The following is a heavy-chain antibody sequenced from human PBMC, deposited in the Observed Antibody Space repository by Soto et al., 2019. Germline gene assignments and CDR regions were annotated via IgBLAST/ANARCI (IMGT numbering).Heavy chain of an antibody. V-gene: IGHV3-30*03. J-gene: IGHJ4*02. D-gene: IGHD3-16*01. CDR1: GFTFSSSG. CDR2: VSDDGSNK. CDR3: SYEGGYHSHPWRFDY. Sequence: GGSLRLSCAASGFTFSSSGMHWVRQAPGKGLEWVAVVSDDGSNKYYADSVKGRFTISRDNSKNTLYLQMNSLRAEDSAVSFFSYEGGYHSHPWRFDYWGQGTLVTVSS.